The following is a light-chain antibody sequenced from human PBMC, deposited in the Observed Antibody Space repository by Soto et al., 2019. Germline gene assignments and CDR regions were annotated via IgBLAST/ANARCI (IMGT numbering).Light chain of an antibody. CDR1: QSINSN. CDR3: QQYNTWRT. Sequence: EIVMTQSPATLPVSPGERATLSCRASQSINSNLAWYQQKPGQAPRLLIYGASTRATGIPARFSGSGSGTEFTLTINSPQSEDSAVYYCQQYNTWRTFGQGTKVDIK. J-gene: IGKJ1*01. V-gene: IGKV3-15*01. CDR2: GAS.